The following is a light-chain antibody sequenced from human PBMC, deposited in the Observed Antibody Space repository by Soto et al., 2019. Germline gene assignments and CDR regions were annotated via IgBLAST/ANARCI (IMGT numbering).Light chain of an antibody. CDR3: HQYNNWPWT. J-gene: IGKJ1*01. V-gene: IGKV3-15*01. Sequence: ETVMTQSPVTLSVSPGDTATLSCRASQRVSSHLAWYQQKPGQAPRLLIYAASTRATGIPVRFSGSGSETEFTLTIRSLQSEDSALYYCHQYNNWPWTFGQGTKWIS. CDR2: AAS. CDR1: QRVSSH.